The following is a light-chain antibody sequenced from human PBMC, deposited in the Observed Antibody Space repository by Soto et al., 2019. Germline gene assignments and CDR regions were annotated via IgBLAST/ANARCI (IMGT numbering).Light chain of an antibody. V-gene: IGLV1-51*01. CDR3: GTWAIRLGAVV. CDR1: SSNIGIDY. Sequence: QSVLTQPPSVSAAAGQKVTISCSGSSSNIGIDYVSWYQQIPGTAPKLLIYDNHYRPSGIPDRFSGSKSGTSATLGITELPTGDEADYNYGTWAIRLGAVVFGGRTKLTVL. CDR2: DNH. J-gene: IGLJ3*02.